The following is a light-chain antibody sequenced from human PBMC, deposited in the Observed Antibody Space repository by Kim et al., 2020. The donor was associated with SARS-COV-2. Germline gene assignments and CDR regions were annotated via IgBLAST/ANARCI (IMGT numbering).Light chain of an antibody. V-gene: IGLV3-19*01. Sequence: VQKIRSTYQGGNISRYYESWYQQKKGQAPVLVIYGKNNRPSGVTDRLSGSSSGNTASLITTGAEAEDEADYYCNSRDSSGNHLVFGGGTQLTVL. CDR2: GKN. J-gene: IGLJ2*01. CDR3: NSRDSSGNHLV. CDR1: NISRYY.